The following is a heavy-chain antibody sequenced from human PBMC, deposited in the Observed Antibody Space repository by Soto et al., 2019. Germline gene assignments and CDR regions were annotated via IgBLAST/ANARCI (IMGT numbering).Heavy chain of an antibody. Sequence: ALVKVSCKASGYTFTSYAMHWVRQAPGQRLEWMGWINAGNGNTKYSQKFQGRVTITRDTSASTAYMELSSLRSEDTAVYYCARGEFLSYDDYWGQGTLVTVSS. D-gene: IGHD3-16*01. CDR3: ARGEFLSYDDY. J-gene: IGHJ4*02. CDR1: GYTFTSYA. V-gene: IGHV1-3*01. CDR2: INAGNGNT.